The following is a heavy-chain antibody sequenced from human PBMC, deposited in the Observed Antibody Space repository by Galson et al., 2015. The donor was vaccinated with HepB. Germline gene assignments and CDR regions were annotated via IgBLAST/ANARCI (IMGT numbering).Heavy chain of an antibody. D-gene: IGHD3-9*01. CDR2: MNLNGGEE. V-gene: IGHV3-7*03. CDR3: ARGGPYYNTLTGLYNGRFDY. J-gene: IGHJ4*02. CDR1: GVTFSDYW. Sequence: SLRLSCAASGVTFSDYWMSWVRQAPGKGLEWVANMNLNGGEERYADFVRGRFSISRDNVRSSLYLQMNSLRADDTAVYYCARGGPYYNTLTGLYNGRFDYWGQGTLVTVSS.